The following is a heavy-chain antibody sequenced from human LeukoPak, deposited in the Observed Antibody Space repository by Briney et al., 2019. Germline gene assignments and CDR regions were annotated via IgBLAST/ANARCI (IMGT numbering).Heavy chain of an antibody. CDR1: GYTFTSYY. CDR3: AREGLLWFGELLDYYYVDV. CDR2: INPSGGST. J-gene: IGHJ6*03. D-gene: IGHD3-10*01. V-gene: IGHV1-46*01. Sequence: ASVKVSCKASGYTFTSYYMHWVRQAPGQGLEWMGIINPSGGSTSYAQKFQGRVTMTRDTSTSTVYMELSSLRSEDTAVYYCAREGLLWFGELLDYYYVDVWAKGPRSPSP.